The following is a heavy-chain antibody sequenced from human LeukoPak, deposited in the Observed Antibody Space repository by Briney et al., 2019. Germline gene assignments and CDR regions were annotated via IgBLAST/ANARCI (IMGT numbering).Heavy chain of an antibody. D-gene: IGHD1-26*01. V-gene: IGHV1-18*01. CDR1: GYSFTSYG. J-gene: IGHJ4*02. CDR3: ARHVGTVGATGHVDY. CDR2: ISPYNANT. Sequence: ASVKVSCKASGYSFTSYGISWVRQAPGQGLEWMGWISPYNANTNYAQKLQGRVTMTTDTSTSTAYMELRSLRSDDTAVYYCARHVGTVGATGHVDYWGQGTLVTVSS.